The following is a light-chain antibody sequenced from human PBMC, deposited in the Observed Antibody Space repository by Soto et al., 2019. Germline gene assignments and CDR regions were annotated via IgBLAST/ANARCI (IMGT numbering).Light chain of an antibody. CDR2: AVN. CDR1: SSDVGGYKY. V-gene: IGLV2-14*01. CDR3: SSYAGSNSPVV. J-gene: IGLJ2*01. Sequence: QSALTQPASVSGSPGQSITISCTGTSSDVGGYKYVSWYQHHPGQAPKLMIHAVNSRPSGVSTRFSGSKSGNTASLTISGPQPEDEADYYCSSYAGSNSPVVFGGGTQLTVL.